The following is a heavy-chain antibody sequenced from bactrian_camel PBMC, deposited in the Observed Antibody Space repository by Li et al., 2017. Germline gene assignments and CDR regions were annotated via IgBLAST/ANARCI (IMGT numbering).Heavy chain of an antibody. V-gene: IGHV3S53*01. J-gene: IGHJ6*01. CDR2: IDTDGST. Sequence: HVQLVESGGGSVQAGGSLRLSCAASRYMYDNGCMGWFRQAPGKEREGVATIDTDGSTRYADSVKGRFTISKDNAKNTLYLQMNSLEPDDTAMYYCAADFCRDASVPVVGGWRFRYRGQGTQVTVS. CDR1: RYMYDNGC. CDR3: AADFCRDASVPVVGGWRFRY. D-gene: IGHD2*01.